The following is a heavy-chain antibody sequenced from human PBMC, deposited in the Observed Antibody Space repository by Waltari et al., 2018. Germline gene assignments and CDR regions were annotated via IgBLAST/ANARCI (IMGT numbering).Heavy chain of an antibody. CDR2: ISESGDRT. CDR1: GFTFSDFG. Sequence: EVQLLESGGDLVQSGGSLRLSCTASGFTFSDFGMSWARQSPGKGLEWVSAISESGDRTYYADSVKGRFTISRDNSNNTLHLHMNSLRAEDTAIYFCAKDIDAFDIWGQGTTVTVSS. CDR3: AKDIDAFDI. J-gene: IGHJ3*02. V-gene: IGHV3-23*01.